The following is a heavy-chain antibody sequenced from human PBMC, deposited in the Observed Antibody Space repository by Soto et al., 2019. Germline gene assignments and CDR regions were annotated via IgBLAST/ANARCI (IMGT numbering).Heavy chain of an antibody. CDR3: ARDYCSGGSCYSVRFDP. CDR1: GFTFSSYD. D-gene: IGHD2-15*01. J-gene: IGHJ5*02. CDR2: ISSSSSYI. V-gene: IGHV3-21*01. Sequence: PGGSLRLSCAASGFTFSSYDMHWVRQAPGKGLEWVSSISSSSSYIYYADSVKGRFTISRDNAKNSLYLQMNSLRAEDTAVYYCARDYCSGGSCYSVRFDPWGQGTLVTVS.